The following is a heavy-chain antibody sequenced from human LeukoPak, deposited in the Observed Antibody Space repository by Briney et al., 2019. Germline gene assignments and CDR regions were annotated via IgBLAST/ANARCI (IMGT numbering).Heavy chain of an antibody. CDR3: ARPYGSGSYYSPFDY. CDR1: GGSISSSSYY. V-gene: IGHV4-39*01. D-gene: IGHD3-10*01. J-gene: IGHJ4*02. CDR2: IYYSGST. Sequence: SETLSLTCTVSGGSISSSSYYWGWIRQPPGKGLEWIGSIYYSGSTYYNPSLKSRVTISVDTSKNQFSPKLSSVTAADTAVYYCARPYGSGSYYSPFDYWGQGTLVTVSS.